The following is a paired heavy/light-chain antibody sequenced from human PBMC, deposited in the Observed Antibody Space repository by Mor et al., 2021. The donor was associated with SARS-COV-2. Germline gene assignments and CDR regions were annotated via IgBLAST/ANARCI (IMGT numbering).Heavy chain of an antibody. J-gene: IGHJ6*02. Sequence: EVQLVESGGVVVQPGGSLRLSCAASGFTFDDYTMHWVRQAPGKGLEWVSLISWDGGSTYYADSVKGRFTISRDNSKNSLYLQMNSLRTEDTALYYCAKVLSGVYSSPESPYYYYYGMDVWGQGTTVTVSS. CDR1: GFTFDDYT. CDR3: AKVLSGVYSSPESPYYYYYGMDV. D-gene: IGHD6-13*01. V-gene: IGHV3-43*01. CDR2: ISWDGGST.
Light chain of an antibody. CDR1: QSLLHSNGYNY. Sequence: DIVMTQSPLSLPVTPGEPASISCRSSQSLLHSNGYNYLDWYLQKPGQSPQLLIYLGSNRASGVPDRFSGSGSGTDFTLKISRVEAEDVGVYYCMQALQTPPTFGQGTRLEIK. V-gene: IGKV2-28*01. J-gene: IGKJ5*01. CDR3: MQALQTPPT. CDR2: LGS.